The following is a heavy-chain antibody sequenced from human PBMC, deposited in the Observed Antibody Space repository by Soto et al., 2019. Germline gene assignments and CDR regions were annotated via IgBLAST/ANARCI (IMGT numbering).Heavy chain of an antibody. Sequence: PGGSLRLSCAASGFTFSDWYMTWLRRAPGKGLEWVAKISGSGSIRFYAQSVKGRFTVSRDNAKNSLYLEMNFLRAGDTAIYFCARAIGPTLFDYWGQGTLVTVSS. D-gene: IGHD3-22*01. V-gene: IGHV3-11*04. CDR1: GFTFSDWY. CDR3: ARAIGPTLFDY. CDR2: ISGSGSIR. J-gene: IGHJ4*02.